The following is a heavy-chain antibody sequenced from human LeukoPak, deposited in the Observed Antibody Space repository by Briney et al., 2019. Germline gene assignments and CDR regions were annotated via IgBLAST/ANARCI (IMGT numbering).Heavy chain of an antibody. D-gene: IGHD3-22*01. CDR2: INSDGSST. CDR3: ASITVYYDSSGYSHSGDY. V-gene: IGHV3-74*01. Sequence: GGSLRLSCAASGFTFSSYWMHWVRQAPGKGLVWVSRINSDGSSTTYADSVKGRFTISRDNAKNTLYLQMNSLRAEDTAVYYCASITVYYDSSGYSHSGDYWGQGTLVTVSS. CDR1: GFTFSSYW. J-gene: IGHJ4*02.